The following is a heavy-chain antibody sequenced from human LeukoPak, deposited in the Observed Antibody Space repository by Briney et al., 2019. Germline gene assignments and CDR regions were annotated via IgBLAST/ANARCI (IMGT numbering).Heavy chain of an antibody. CDR1: AFTFSSYA. J-gene: IGHJ3*02. CDR2: IYHSGST. D-gene: IGHD1-1*01. Sequence: LRLSCAASAFTFSSYAMSWIRQPPGKGLEWIGYIYHSGSTYYNLSLKSRVTISVDRSKNQFSLNLSSVTSADTAVYYCARGWNRDSFDIWGQGTMVTVSS. CDR3: ARGWNRDSFDI. V-gene: IGHV4-30-2*01.